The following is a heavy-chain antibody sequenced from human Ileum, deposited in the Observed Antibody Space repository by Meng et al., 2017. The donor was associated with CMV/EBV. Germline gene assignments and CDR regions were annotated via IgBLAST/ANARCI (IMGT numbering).Heavy chain of an antibody. CDR1: GFTFSSYW. J-gene: IGHJ3*02. D-gene: IGHD1-26*01. Sequence: GGSLRLSCAASGFTFSSYWMHWVRQAPGKGLVWVSGIKSDGSTTNYADSVKGRFTISRDNAKNTLYLQMNSLRAEDTAVYYCARGGIVGATGAYIPFDIWGQGIMVTVSS. CDR2: IKSDGSTT. CDR3: ARGGIVGATGAYIPFDI. V-gene: IGHV3-74*01.